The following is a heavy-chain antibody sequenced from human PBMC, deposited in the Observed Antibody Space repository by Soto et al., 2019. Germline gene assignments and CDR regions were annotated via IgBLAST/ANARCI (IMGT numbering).Heavy chain of an antibody. CDR1: GFTFSSYG. Sequence: GGSLRLSCAASGFTFSSYGMHWVRQAPGKGLEWVAVIWYDGSNKYYADSVKGRFTISRDNSKNTLYLQMNSLRAEDTAVYYCARDARSGYDLGIYYYYYGMDVWGQGTTVTVSS. CDR3: ARDARSGYDLGIYYYYYGMDV. CDR2: IWYDGSNK. D-gene: IGHD5-12*01. V-gene: IGHV3-33*01. J-gene: IGHJ6*02.